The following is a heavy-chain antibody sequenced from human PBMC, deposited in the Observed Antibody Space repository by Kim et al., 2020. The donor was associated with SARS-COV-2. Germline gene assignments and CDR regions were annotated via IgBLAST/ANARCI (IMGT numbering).Heavy chain of an antibody. CDR1: GYSFTSYW. V-gene: IGHV5-10-1*01. CDR2: IDPSDSYT. J-gene: IGHJ4*02. CDR3: ARHTVAARQMDFDY. Sequence: GESLKISCKGSGYSFTSYWISWVRQMPGKGLEWMGRIDPSDSYTNYSPSFQGHVTISADKSISTAYLQWSSLKASDTAMYFCARHTVAARQMDFDYWGQGTLVTVSS. D-gene: IGHD6-6*01.